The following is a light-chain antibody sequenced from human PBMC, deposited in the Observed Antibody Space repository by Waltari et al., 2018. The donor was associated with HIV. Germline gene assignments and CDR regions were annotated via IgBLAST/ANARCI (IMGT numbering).Light chain of an antibody. CDR1: QSVSSSY. Sequence: EIVLTQSPGTLSLSPVERATLTCRASQSVSSSYLAWYQQKPGQAPRLLIYGASSRATGIPDRFSGSGSGTDFTLTISRLEPEDFAVYYCQQYGSSLLTFGGGTKVEIK. J-gene: IGKJ4*01. V-gene: IGKV3-20*01. CDR2: GAS. CDR3: QQYGSSLLT.